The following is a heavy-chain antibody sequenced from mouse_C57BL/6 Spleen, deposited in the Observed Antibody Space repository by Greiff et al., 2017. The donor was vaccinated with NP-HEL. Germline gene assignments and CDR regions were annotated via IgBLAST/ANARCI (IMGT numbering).Heavy chain of an antibody. CDR1: GYTFTSYW. V-gene: IGHV1-50*01. CDR2: IDPSDSYT. CDR3: ARRALGPYYFDY. D-gene: IGHD3-3*01. J-gene: IGHJ2*01. Sequence: VQLQQPGAELVKPGASVKLSCKASGYTFTSYWMQWVKQRPGQGLEWIGEIDPSDSYTNYNQKFKGKATLTVDTSSSTAYMQLSSLTSEDSAVYYCARRALGPYYFDYWGQGTTLTVSS.